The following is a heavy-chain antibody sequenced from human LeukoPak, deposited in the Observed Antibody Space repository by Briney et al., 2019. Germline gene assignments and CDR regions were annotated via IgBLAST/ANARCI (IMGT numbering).Heavy chain of an antibody. CDR2: ISAYNGNT. CDR1: GYTSTSYG. V-gene: IGHV1-18*01. D-gene: IGHD3/OR15-3a*01. CDR3: ARSVDESYYYYMGV. J-gene: IGHJ6*03. Sequence: ASVKVSCKASGYTSTSYGISWVRQAPGQGLEWMGWISAYNGNTNYAQKLQGRVTMTTDTSTSTAYMELRSLRSDDTAVYYCARSVDESYYYYMGVWGKGTTVTVSS.